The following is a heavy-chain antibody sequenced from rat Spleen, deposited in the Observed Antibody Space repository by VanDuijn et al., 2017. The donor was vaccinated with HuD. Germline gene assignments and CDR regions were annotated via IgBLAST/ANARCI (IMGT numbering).Heavy chain of an antibody. CDR1: GLSLTSHS. Sequence: QVQLKESGPGLVQPSQTLSLTCTVSGLSLTSHSVSWIRQPPGKGLEWMGTIWAGGRTNYNSVVQSRLSISRDTSKSQVFLKMNSLQTEDTATYYCARFGGEFDYWGQGVMVTVSS. CDR2: IWAGGRT. CDR3: ARFGGEFDY. V-gene: IGHV2-47*01. D-gene: IGHD4-6*01. J-gene: IGHJ2*01.